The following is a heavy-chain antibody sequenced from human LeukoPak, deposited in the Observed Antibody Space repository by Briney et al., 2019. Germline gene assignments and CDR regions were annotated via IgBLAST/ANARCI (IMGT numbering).Heavy chain of an antibody. D-gene: IGHD2-2*01. J-gene: IGHJ5*02. CDR2: IWYDGSQK. V-gene: IGHV3-33*08. Sequence: GGSLRLSCEVSGFRIFHYGIHWVRQAPGKGLEWVAAIWYDGSQKNYGDSVKGRFTVSRDNSKNKLYLQVDSLRVEDTAVYYCARGAYYSDSWYAFDPWGQGTPVTVSS. CDR3: ARGAYYSDSWYAFDP. CDR1: GFRIFHYG.